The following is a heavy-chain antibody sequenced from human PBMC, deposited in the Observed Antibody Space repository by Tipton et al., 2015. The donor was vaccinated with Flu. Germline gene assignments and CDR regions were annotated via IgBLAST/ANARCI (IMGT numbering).Heavy chain of an antibody. D-gene: IGHD5-24*01. CDR3: AKDGGEMAS. CDR1: GFTFDDYA. CDR2: ISWNSGSI. Sequence: SLRLSCAASGFTFDDYAMHWDRQAPGKGLEWVSGISWNSGSIGYADSVKGRFTISRDNAKNSLYLQMNSLRAEDTALYYCAKDGGEMASWGQGTLVTVSS. V-gene: IGHV3-9*01. J-gene: IGHJ4*02.